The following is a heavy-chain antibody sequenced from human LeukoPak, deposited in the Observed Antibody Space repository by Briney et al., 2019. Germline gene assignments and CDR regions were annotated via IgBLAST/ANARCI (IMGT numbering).Heavy chain of an antibody. CDR3: AGQKAAPATLAFDF. CDR1: GDTFSSYY. D-gene: IGHD2-15*01. Sequence: GASVKVSCKAPGDTFSSYYVHWVRQAPGQGLEWMGVINPSAGTTNYLQKFQGSVTMTRDTSTNTVYMELSSLRSDDTAVYYCAGQKAAPATLAFDFWGQGALATVSS. J-gene: IGHJ4*02. CDR2: INPSAGTT. V-gene: IGHV1-46*01.